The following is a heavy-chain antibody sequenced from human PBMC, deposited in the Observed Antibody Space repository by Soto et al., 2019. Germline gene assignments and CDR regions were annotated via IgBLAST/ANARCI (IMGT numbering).Heavy chain of an antibody. CDR3: ARRRVTVTTGPYAFDI. J-gene: IGHJ3*02. CDR1: GFTFSSYG. D-gene: IGHD4-17*01. V-gene: IGHV3-30*03. CDR2: ISYDGSNK. Sequence: GSLRLSCAASGFTFSSYGMHWVRQAPGKGLEWVAVISYDGSNKYYADSVKGRFTISRDNSKNTLYLQMNSLRAEDTAVYYCARRRVTVTTGPYAFDIWGQGTMVTVSS.